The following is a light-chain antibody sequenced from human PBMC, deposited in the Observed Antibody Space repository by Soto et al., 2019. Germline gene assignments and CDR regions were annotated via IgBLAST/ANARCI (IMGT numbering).Light chain of an antibody. Sequence: DIQMTQSPSSLSASVGDRVTITCRSSQTINGYLNWYQQTPGKPPKLLIYATSTLQSGVPSRFSGSESGTDFTLTISSLQPEDSATYYCRQSYEGFPFTFGPGTKVDIK. V-gene: IGKV1-39*01. CDR3: RQSYEGFPFT. CDR2: ATS. CDR1: QTINGY. J-gene: IGKJ3*01.